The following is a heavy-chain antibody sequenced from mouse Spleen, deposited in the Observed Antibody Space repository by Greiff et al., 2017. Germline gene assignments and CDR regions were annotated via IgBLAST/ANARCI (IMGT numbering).Heavy chain of an antibody. D-gene: IGHD2-1*01. J-gene: IGHJ4*01. Sequence: EVQRVESGPGMVKPSQSLSLTCTVTGYSITSGYDWHWIRHFPGNKLEWMGYISYSGSTNYDPSLKSRISITHDTSKNHFFLKLNSVTTEDTATYYCAIIYYGNYYAMDYWGQGTSVTVSS. CDR2: ISYSGST. V-gene: IGHV3-1*01. CDR1: GYSITSGYD. CDR3: AIIYYGNYYAMDY.